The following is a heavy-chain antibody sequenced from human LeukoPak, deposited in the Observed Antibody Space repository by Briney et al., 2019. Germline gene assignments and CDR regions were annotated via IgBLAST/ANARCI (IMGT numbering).Heavy chain of an antibody. CDR3: ARVRIAARLGPDFDY. D-gene: IGHD6-6*01. J-gene: IGHJ4*02. V-gene: IGHV1-2*02. CDR1: GYTFTGYY. CDR2: INPNSGGT. Sequence: ASVKVSCKASGYTFTGYYMHWVRQAPGQGLEWMGWINPNSGGTNYAQKFQGRVTMTRDTPISTAYMELSRLRSDDTAVYYCARVRIAARLGPDFDYWGQGTLVTVSS.